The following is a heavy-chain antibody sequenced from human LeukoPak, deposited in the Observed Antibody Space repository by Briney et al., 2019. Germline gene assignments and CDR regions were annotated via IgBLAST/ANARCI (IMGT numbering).Heavy chain of an antibody. D-gene: IGHD3-22*01. CDR1: GFTFSDHY. J-gene: IGHJ4*02. Sequence: GGSLRLSCAASGFTFSDHYMSWIRQAPGKGLEWVSYIGSTGSAIYYADSVKGRFTISRDNAKNSLYLQMDSLRADDTAVYYCAKDLRSSGYYAFDYWGQGTLVTVSS. CDR3: AKDLRSSGYYAFDY. CDR2: IGSTGSAI. V-gene: IGHV3-11*04.